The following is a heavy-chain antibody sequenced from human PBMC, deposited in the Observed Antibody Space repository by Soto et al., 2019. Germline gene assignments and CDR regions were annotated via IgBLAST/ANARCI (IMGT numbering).Heavy chain of an antibody. Sequence: AXGSLRLSFAASGFTVSSYCMHWVRQAPGKGLEWVAVISYDGSNKYYADSVKGRFTISRDNSKNTLYLQMNSLRAEDTAVYYCAKELRDSRSYSYYYYYGMDVWRQGTTVTVSS. J-gene: IGHJ6*02. D-gene: IGHD1-26*01. CDR1: GFTVSSYC. CDR3: AKELRDSRSYSYYYYYGMDV. CDR2: ISYDGSNK. V-gene: IGHV3-30*18.